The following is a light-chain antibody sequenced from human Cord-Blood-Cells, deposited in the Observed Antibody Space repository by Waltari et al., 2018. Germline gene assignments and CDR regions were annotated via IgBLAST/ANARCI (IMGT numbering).Light chain of an antibody. Sequence: QSALTQPASASGSPGQSITIPCTGTSRDVGSYNLLSCYQQHPGKAPKLMIYEVSKRPSGVSNRFSGSKSGNTASLTISGLQAEDEADYYCCSYAGSSTLVFGGGTKLTVL. CDR3: CSYAGSSTLV. J-gene: IGLJ3*02. V-gene: IGLV2-23*02. CDR1: SRDVGSYNL. CDR2: EVS.